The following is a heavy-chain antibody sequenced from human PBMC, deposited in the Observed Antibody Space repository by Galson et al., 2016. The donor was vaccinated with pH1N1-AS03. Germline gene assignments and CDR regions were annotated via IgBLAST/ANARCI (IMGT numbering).Heavy chain of an antibody. CDR3: ARDRPRYCSGTSCYVRYFDY. Sequence: SLRLSCAASGFTFSGYSMNWVRQAPGKGLEWVSTISSGGDYIYSSDSLKGRFTVSRDNAKNSLYLQMNSLRAEDTAVYYCARDRPRYCSGTSCYVRYFDYWGQGTLVTVSS. J-gene: IGHJ4*02. CDR2: ISSGGDYI. D-gene: IGHD2-2*01. CDR1: GFTFSGYS. V-gene: IGHV3-21*01.